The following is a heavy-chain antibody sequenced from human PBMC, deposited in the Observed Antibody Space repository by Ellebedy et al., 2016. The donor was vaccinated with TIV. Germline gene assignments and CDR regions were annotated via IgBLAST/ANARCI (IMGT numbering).Heavy chain of an antibody. CDR1: GGSFSGYY. Sequence: SETLSLXXAVYGGSFSGYYWSWIRQPPGKGLEWIGEINHSGSTNYNPSLKSRVTISVDTSKNQFSLKLSSVTAADTAVYYCARGQLWYQYYYYGMDVWGQGTTVTVSS. CDR3: ARGQLWYQYYYYGMDV. J-gene: IGHJ6*02. V-gene: IGHV4-34*01. D-gene: IGHD5-18*01. CDR2: INHSGST.